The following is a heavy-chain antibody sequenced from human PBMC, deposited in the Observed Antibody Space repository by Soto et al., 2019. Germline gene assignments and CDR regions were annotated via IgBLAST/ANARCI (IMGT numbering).Heavy chain of an antibody. CDR1: GFTFSIYW. CDR3: ARGNRRGYTGYDLDY. CDR2: IEQDGSEK. V-gene: IGHV3-7*01. D-gene: IGHD5-12*01. J-gene: IGHJ4*02. Sequence: GGSLRLSCAASGFTFSIYWMNWVRQAPGKGLEWVANIEQDGSEKYYVDSVKGRFTISKDSAKNSLYLQMNSLRAEDTAVYYCARGNRRGYTGYDLDYWGQGTRVTVSS.